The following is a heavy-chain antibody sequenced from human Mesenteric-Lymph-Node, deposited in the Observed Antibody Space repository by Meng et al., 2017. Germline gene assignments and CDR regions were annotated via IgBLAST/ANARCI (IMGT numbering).Heavy chain of an antibody. D-gene: IGHD3-22*01. V-gene: IGHV1-18*01. CDR1: DYIFTSYC. Sequence: QVQLGQSGVEWKNLGASVKVSCKASDYIFTSYCLSWVRKAPGQGLEWMGWISGHNGNTKYAQQFQGRVTMTTDTSTSTAYMELRSLRADDTAVYYCARVTMIGYFDYWGQGTLVTVSS. CDR2: ISGHNGNT. CDR3: ARVTMIGYFDY. J-gene: IGHJ4*01.